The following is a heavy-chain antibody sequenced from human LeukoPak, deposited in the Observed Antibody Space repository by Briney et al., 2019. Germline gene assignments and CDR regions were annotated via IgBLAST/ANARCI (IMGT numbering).Heavy chain of an antibody. Sequence: ASVKVSCKASGYTFTSYDINWVRQATGQGLEWMGWMNPNSGNTGYAQKFQGRVTMTRNTSISTAYMELSSLRSKDTAVYYCAGTAAGTSPYYYYMDVWGKGTTVTVSS. D-gene: IGHD6-13*01. J-gene: IGHJ6*03. CDR2: MNPNSGNT. V-gene: IGHV1-8*01. CDR1: GYTFTSYD. CDR3: AGTAAGTSPYYYYMDV.